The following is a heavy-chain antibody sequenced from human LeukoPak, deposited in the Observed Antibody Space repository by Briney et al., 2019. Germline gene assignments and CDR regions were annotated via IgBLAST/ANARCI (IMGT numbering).Heavy chain of an antibody. Sequence: GGSLRLSCAASGFTLSDYYMNWIRQAPGKGLEWVSYISSSGSTIFYADSVKGRFTISRDNAKNSLYLQINSLRAEDTAVYYCARDHRSSSWSYFDYWGQGTLVTVSS. V-gene: IGHV3-11*01. CDR3: ARDHRSSSWSYFDY. CDR1: GFTLSDYY. D-gene: IGHD6-13*01. J-gene: IGHJ4*02. CDR2: ISSSGSTI.